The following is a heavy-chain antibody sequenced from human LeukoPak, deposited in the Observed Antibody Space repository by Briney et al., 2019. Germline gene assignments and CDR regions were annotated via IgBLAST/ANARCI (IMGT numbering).Heavy chain of an antibody. CDR3: ARVESPPSSVSNVYYGMDV. D-gene: IGHD2-8*01. CDR2: IYHSGRT. J-gene: IGHJ6*04. V-gene: IGHV4-38-2*01. Sequence: SETLSLTCAVSGDSISSDYYRGWIRQTPGKGLEWVGGIYHSGRTSYNPSLKSRVTISVDTSKNQFSLKLSSVTAADTAVYYCARVESPPSSVSNVYYGMDVWGKGTTVTVSS. CDR1: GDSISSDYY.